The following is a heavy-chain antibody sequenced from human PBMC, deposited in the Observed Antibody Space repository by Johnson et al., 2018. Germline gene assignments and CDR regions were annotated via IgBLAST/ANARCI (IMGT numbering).Heavy chain of an antibody. D-gene: IGHD6-13*01. CDR1: GYTFTSYA. CDR3: ARSRTIAAAGTYYYYYMDV. Sequence: VQLVESGAEVKKPGASVKVSCKASGYTFTSYAMHWVRQAPGQRLEWMGWINAGNGNTKYSQKFQGRVTITRDTSASTAYMELSSLRSEDTAVYYCARSRTIAAAGTYYYYYMDVWGKGTTVTVSS. J-gene: IGHJ6*03. V-gene: IGHV1-3*01. CDR2: INAGNGNT.